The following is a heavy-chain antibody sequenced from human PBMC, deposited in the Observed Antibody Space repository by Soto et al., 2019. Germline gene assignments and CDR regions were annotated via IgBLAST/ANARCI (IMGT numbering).Heavy chain of an antibody. CDR3: TRVGGNQIGDGYDN. V-gene: IGHV3-30*04. J-gene: IGHJ4*02. Sequence: QVQLVESGGGVVQPGRSLRLSCAASGFTFSSYTMHWVRQAPGKGLEWVALIYYDGSQKYYADSVKGRFTISRDNSKTMMNLDMNSLRTEDTAVYDCTRVGGNQIGDGYDNWGQGTLVTVSS. D-gene: IGHD5-12*01. CDR2: IYYDGSQK. CDR1: GFTFSSYT.